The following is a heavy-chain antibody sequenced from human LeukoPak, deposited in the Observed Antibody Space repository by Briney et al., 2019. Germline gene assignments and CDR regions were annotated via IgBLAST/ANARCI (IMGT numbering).Heavy chain of an antibody. CDR3: ATYRSGWSFSN. CDR1: GFTFSNYG. J-gene: IGHJ4*02. CDR2: ISSSGSTT. D-gene: IGHD6-19*01. V-gene: IGHV3-48*04. Sequence: PGGSLRLSCAASGFTFSNYGMSWVRQAPGKGLEWVSYISSSGSTTYYADSVKGRFTISRDNAKNSLYLQMNSLRSEDSALYYCATYRSGWSFSNWGQGTLVTVSS.